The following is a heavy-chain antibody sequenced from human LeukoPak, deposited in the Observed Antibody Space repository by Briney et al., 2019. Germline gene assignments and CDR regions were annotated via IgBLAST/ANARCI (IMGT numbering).Heavy chain of an antibody. D-gene: IGHD2-15*01. V-gene: IGHV4-61*05. CDR3: ATGGVVAATGDDAFDI. Sequence: PSETLSLTCTVSGDSISSSSYYWGWIRQPPGKGLEWIGYIYYSGSTNYNPSLKSRVTISVDTSKNQFSLKLSSVTAADTAVYYCATGGVVAATGDDAFDIWGQGTMVTVSS. J-gene: IGHJ3*02. CDR1: GDSISSSSYY. CDR2: IYYSGST.